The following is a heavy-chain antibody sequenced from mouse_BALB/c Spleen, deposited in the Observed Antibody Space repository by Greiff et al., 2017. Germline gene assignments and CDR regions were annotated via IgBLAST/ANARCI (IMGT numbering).Heavy chain of an antibody. Sequence: EVMLVESGGGLVKPGGSLKLSCAASGFTFSSYAMSWVRQSPEKRLEWVAEISSGGSYTYYPDTVTGRFTISRDNAKNTLYLEMSSLRSEDTAMYYCARAQTARTHWYFDVWGAGTTVTVSS. J-gene: IGHJ1*01. V-gene: IGHV5-9-4*01. CDR2: ISSGGSYT. CDR3: ARAQTARTHWYFDV. D-gene: IGHD3-2*01. CDR1: GFTFSSYA.